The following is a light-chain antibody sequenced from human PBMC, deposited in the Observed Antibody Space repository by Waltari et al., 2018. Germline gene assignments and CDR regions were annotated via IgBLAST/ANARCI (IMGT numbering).Light chain of an antibody. Sequence: IHLTQYPSSLAASVGDRVTITCRASQAFNRALAWYQQRAGGPPRLLIFDASKLHTGVPSRFIGSASGADFTLTISTLQPEDFATYYCQQFHDYPRTFGQGTKVEI. CDR1: QAFNRA. J-gene: IGKJ1*01. CDR2: DAS. CDR3: QQFHDYPRT. V-gene: IGKV1D-13*01.